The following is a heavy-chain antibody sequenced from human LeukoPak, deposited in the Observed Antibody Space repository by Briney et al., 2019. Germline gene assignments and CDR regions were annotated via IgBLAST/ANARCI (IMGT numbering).Heavy chain of an antibody. CDR2: ISAYNGRT. CDR3: ARGPGGRRGYYPSEDSYYYYYMDV. D-gene: IGHD3-22*01. CDR1: GYTFTSLG. J-gene: IGHJ6*03. Sequence: ASVKVSCKASGYTFTSLGISWVRQAPGQGLEWMGWISAYNGRTNYAQKLQGRVTMTTDTSTSTAYMELRSLRSDDTAVYYCARGPGGRRGYYPSEDSYYYYYMDVWGKGTTVTVSS. V-gene: IGHV1-18*01.